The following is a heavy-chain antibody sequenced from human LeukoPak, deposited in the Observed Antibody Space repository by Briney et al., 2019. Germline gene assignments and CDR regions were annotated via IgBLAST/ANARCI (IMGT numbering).Heavy chain of an antibody. V-gene: IGHV1-2*02. J-gene: IGHJ3*02. CDR1: GYTFTGYY. CDR3: ARDPYDYVWGSYRYHAFDI. CDR2: INPNSGGT. D-gene: IGHD3-16*02. Sequence: GASVKVSCNASGYTFTGYYMHWVRQAPGQGLEWMGWINPNSGGTNYAQKSQGRVTMTRDTSISTAYMELSRLRSDDTAVYYCARDPYDYVWGSYRYHAFDIWGQGTMVTVSS.